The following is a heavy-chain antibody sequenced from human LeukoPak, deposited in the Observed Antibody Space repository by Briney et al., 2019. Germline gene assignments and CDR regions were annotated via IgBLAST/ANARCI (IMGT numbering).Heavy chain of an antibody. J-gene: IGHJ4*02. CDR2: VSLTGET. CDR3: SGESGAFCPFGY. V-gene: IGHV4-4*02. CDR1: GGSISSTNW. D-gene: IGHD1-26*01. Sequence: SETLSLTCGVSGGSISSTNWWSWVRQPPGQGLEWIGEVSLTGETNYNPSLNGRVTMSLDGSRNQLSLTLTSVTAADTAIYYCSGESGAFCPFGYWGQGTLIIVPP.